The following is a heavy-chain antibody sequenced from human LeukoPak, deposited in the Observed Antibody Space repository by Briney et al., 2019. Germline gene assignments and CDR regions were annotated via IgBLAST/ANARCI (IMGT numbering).Heavy chain of an antibody. Sequence: SSETLSLTCTVSGGSINSYYWSWIRQPPGKGLEWIVDMYYSGSTNYNPSLKRRVTISGDTSKNQFSLKLSSVTAADTAVYYCARDPGSGWSGGGFDIWGQGTMVTVSS. CDR3: ARDPGSGWSGGGFDI. D-gene: IGHD6-19*01. J-gene: IGHJ3*02. CDR2: MYYSGST. V-gene: IGHV4-59*01. CDR1: GGSINSYY.